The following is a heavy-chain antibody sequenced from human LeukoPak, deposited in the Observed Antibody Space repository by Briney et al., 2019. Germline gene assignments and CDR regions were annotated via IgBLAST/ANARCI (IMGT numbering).Heavy chain of an antibody. CDR3: ARAGYGGYCSSTSCYQW. CDR1: GRSFSGYY. Sequence: PSETLSLTCAVYGRSFSGYYWSWIRQPPGKGLEWIGEINHSGSTNYNPSLKNRVTISVDTSKNQFSLKLSSVTAADTAVYYCARAGYGGYCSSTSCYQWWGQGTLVTVSS. J-gene: IGHJ4*02. V-gene: IGHV4-34*01. D-gene: IGHD2-2*01. CDR2: INHSGST.